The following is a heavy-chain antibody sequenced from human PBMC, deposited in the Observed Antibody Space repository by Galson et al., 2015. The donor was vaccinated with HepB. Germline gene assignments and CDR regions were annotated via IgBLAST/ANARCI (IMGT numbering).Heavy chain of an antibody. D-gene: IGHD5-18*01. J-gene: IGHJ2*01. CDR3: AKDRAGYSYALGYFDL. V-gene: IGHV3-33*06. CDR1: GFTFSSYA. CDR2: IWYDGSNK. Sequence: SLRLSCAASGFTFSSYAMSWVRQAPGKGLEWVAVIWYDGSNKYYADSVKGRFTISRDNSKNTLYLQMNSLRAEDTAVYYCAKDRAGYSYALGYFDLWGRGTLVTVSS.